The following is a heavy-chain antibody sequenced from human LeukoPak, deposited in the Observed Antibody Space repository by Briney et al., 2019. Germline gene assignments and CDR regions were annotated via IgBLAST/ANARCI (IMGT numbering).Heavy chain of an antibody. V-gene: IGHV3-21*01. CDR3: ARAYSERYGLGYYYMDV. D-gene: IGHD1-26*01. CDR1: GFTFSSFG. Sequence: SGGSLRLSCAASGFTFSSFGMNWVRQAPGKGLEWVSSISSSSSYIYYADSVKGRFTISRDNAKKSVYLQMNSLRAEDTAVYYCARAYSERYGLGYYYMDVWGKGTTVTISS. CDR2: ISSSSSYI. J-gene: IGHJ6*03.